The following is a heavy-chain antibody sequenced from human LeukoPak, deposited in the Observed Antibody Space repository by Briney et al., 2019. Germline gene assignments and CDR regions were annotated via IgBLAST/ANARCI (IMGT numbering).Heavy chain of an antibody. V-gene: IGHV4-39*01. CDR3: ARHPIGATPRFYFDY. J-gene: IGHJ4*02. Sequence: PSETLSLTCTVSGGSISSYYWGWIRQPPGKGLEWIGSIYYSGSTYYNPSLKSRVTISVDTSKNQFSLKLSSVTAADTAVYYCARHPIGATPRFYFDYWGQGTLVTVSS. D-gene: IGHD1-26*01. CDR2: IYYSGST. CDR1: GGSISSYY.